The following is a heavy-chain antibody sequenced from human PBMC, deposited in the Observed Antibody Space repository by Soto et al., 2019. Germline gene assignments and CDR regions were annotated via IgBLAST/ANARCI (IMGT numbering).Heavy chain of an antibody. CDR2: INPSGGST. V-gene: IGHV1-46*03. CDR3: ARDLVTRGDCSEGPDY. J-gene: IGHJ4*02. D-gene: IGHD2-21*02. Sequence: ASVKVSCKASGYTFTSYYMHWVLQAPGQGLEWMGIINPSGGSTSYAQKFQGRVTMTRDTSTSTVYMELSSLRSEDTAVYYCARDLVTRGDCSEGPDYWGQGTLVTVSS. CDR1: GYTFTSYY.